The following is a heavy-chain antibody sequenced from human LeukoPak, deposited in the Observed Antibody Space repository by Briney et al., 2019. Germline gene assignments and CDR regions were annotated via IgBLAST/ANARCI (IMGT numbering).Heavy chain of an antibody. J-gene: IGHJ4*02. CDR3: ARETAVAGIDY. V-gene: IGHV1-18*04. CDR1: GYTFTSYY. CDR2: ISAYNGNT. Sequence: ASVKVSCKASGYTFTSYYMHWVRQAPGQGLEWMGWISAYNGNTNYAQKLQGRVTMTTDTSTSTAYMELRSLRSDDTAVYYCARETAVAGIDYWGQGTLVTVSS. D-gene: IGHD6-19*01.